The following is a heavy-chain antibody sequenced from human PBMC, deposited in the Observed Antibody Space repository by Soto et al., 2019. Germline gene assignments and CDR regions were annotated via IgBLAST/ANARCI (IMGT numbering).Heavy chain of an antibody. CDR2: LSDSGDSI. Sequence: GGSLRLSCTASGFTFSSHALTWVRQAPGKGLEWVSGLSDSGDSIYYADSVKGRFTIYRDNSMNTLYLQMNTLRVEDTAVYYCAKVSSSWYAGFFDLWGQGTLVTVSS. CDR1: GFTFSSHA. CDR3: AKVSSSWYAGFFDL. J-gene: IGHJ4*02. D-gene: IGHD6-13*01. V-gene: IGHV3-23*01.